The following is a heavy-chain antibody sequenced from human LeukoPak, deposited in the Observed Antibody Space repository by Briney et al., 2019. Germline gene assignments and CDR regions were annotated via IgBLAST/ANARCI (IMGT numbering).Heavy chain of an antibody. CDR1: GFTFSSYA. CDR3: ARARGYSSSWYLDY. J-gene: IGHJ4*02. Sequence: GGSLRLSCAASGFTFSSYAMHWVRQAPGKGLEWVAVISYDGSNKYYADSVKGRFTISRDNSKNTLYLQMNSLRAEDTAVYYCARARGYSSSWYLDYWGQGTLVTVSS. D-gene: IGHD6-13*01. V-gene: IGHV3-30*04. CDR2: ISYDGSNK.